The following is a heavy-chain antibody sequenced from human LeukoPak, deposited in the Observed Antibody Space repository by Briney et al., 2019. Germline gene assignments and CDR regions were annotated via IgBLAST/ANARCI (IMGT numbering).Heavy chain of an antibody. J-gene: IGHJ3*02. D-gene: IGHD5/OR15-5a*01. CDR1: GFTFSSYW. Sequence: GGSLRLSCAASGFTFSSYWMHWVRQAPGKGLVWVSRINSDGSDTTYADSVKGRFTISRDNSKNTLFLQMGSLRIDDMALYYCARGGTDSTDALDIWGPGTMVTVSS. CDR3: ARGGTDSTDALDI. CDR2: INSDGSDT. V-gene: IGHV3-74*01.